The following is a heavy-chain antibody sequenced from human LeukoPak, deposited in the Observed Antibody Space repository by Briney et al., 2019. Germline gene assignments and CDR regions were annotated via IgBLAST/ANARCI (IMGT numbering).Heavy chain of an antibody. Sequence: ASVKVSCKASGYTLISYSISWVRQALGQGLEWMGWISAYNGHTNYAQKLQGRVTMTTDTSTSTAYMELRSLRPDDTAVYYCARGDCSSDTCYLPEYFQHWGQGTLVTVSS. CDR2: ISAYNGHT. V-gene: IGHV1-18*01. CDR1: GYTLISYS. J-gene: IGHJ1*01. CDR3: ARGDCSSDTCYLPEYFQH. D-gene: IGHD2-15*01.